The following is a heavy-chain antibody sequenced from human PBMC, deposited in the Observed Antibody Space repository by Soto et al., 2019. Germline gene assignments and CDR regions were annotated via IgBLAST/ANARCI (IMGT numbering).Heavy chain of an antibody. Sequence: SETLSLTCTVSGASITSSYWSWIRQSPGKGLEWIGYVYYSGSTNYNPSLKSRVTISVDTSKNQFSLKLSSVTAADTAVYYCARGYYDSSGKCNTFDIWGQGTMVTVSS. CDR1: GASITSSY. J-gene: IGHJ3*02. CDR3: ARGYYDSSGKCNTFDI. V-gene: IGHV4-59*01. D-gene: IGHD3-22*01. CDR2: VYYSGST.